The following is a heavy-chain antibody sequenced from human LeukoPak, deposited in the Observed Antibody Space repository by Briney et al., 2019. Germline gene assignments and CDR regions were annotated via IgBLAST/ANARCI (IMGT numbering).Heavy chain of an antibody. CDR1: GYTFTSYY. V-gene: IGHV1-46*01. Sequence: ASVKVSCKASGYTFTSYYMHWVRQAPGQGLEWMGIINPSGGSTSYAQKFQGRATMTTDTSTSTVYMEVRGLRSDDTAMYYCARDVGITVADSFDPWGQGALVTVSS. J-gene: IGHJ5*02. D-gene: IGHD6-13*01. CDR2: INPSGGST. CDR3: ARDVGITVADSFDP.